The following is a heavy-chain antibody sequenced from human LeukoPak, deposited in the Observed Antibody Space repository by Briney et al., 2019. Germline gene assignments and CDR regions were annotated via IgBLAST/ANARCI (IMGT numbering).Heavy chain of an antibody. J-gene: IGHJ4*02. CDR2: IYYSGST. Sequence: PSETPSLTCTVSGGSISSYYWSWIRQPPGKGLEWIGYIYYSGSTNYNPSLKSRVTISVDTSKNQFSLKLSSVTAADTAVYYCARASRDGYNRLDYWGQGTLVTVSS. V-gene: IGHV4-59*01. CDR3: ARASRDGYNRLDY. D-gene: IGHD5-24*01. CDR1: GGSISSYY.